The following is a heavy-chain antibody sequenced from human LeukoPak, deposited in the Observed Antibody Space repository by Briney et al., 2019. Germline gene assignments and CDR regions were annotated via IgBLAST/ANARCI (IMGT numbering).Heavy chain of an antibody. J-gene: IGHJ4*02. V-gene: IGHV3-30*04. CDR1: GFTFSSYA. Sequence: GGSLRLSCAASGFTFSSYAMHWVRQAPGKGLEWVAVISYDGSNKYYADSVKGRFTISRDNSKNTLYLQMNSLRAEDTAVYYCAKARRVYYYDSSGYLDDYWGQGTLVTVSS. CDR2: ISYDGSNK. CDR3: AKARRVYYYDSSGYLDDY. D-gene: IGHD3-22*01.